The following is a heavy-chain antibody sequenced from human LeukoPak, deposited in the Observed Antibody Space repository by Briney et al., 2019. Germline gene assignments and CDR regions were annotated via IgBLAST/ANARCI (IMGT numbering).Heavy chain of an antibody. CDR3: ARYAEFYGLRSNWFDP. Sequence: SETLSLTCTVSGGSISSHYWSWIRQPPGKGLEWIGYIYYSGSTNYDPSLKSRVTISVDTSKNQFSLKLSSVTAADTAVYYCARYAEFYGLRSNWFDPWGQGTLVTVSS. D-gene: IGHD2-2*01. CDR1: GGSISSHY. V-gene: IGHV4-59*11. CDR2: IYYSGST. J-gene: IGHJ5*02.